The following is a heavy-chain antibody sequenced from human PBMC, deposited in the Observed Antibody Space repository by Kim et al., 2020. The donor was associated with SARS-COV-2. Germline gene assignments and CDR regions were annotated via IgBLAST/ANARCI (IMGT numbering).Heavy chain of an antibody. CDR3: ARAYDGSGSSGIDF. Sequence: ASVKVSCKASGYTFTGYYIHWVRQAPGQGLEWMGWINPDGGGTNYAQNFQGRVTMTRDTSITTAYMELRRLTSDDTAVYYCARAYDGSGSSGIDFWGQGTLVTVSS. V-gene: IGHV1-2*02. CDR2: INPDGGGT. J-gene: IGHJ4*02. D-gene: IGHD3-10*01. CDR1: GYTFTGYY.